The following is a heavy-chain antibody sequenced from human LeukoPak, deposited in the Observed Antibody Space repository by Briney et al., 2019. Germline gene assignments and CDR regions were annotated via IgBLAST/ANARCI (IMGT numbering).Heavy chain of an antibody. J-gene: IGHJ5*02. V-gene: IGHV4-34*01. CDR3: ARGKQYYDILTGYYMGGNWFDP. CDR1: GGSFSGYY. CDR2: INHSGST. Sequence: TSETLSLTCAVYGGSFSGYYWSWIRRPPGKGLEWIGEINHSGSTNYNPSLKSRVTISVDTSKNQFSLKLSSVTAADTAVYYCARGKQYYDILTGYYMGGNWFDPWGQGTLVTVSS. D-gene: IGHD3-9*01.